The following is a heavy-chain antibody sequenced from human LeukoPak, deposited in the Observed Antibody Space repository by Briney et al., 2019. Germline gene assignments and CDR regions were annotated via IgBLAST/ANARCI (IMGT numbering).Heavy chain of an antibody. CDR1: GGSISSSSYY. J-gene: IGHJ4*02. CDR3: ARVPSYSSGWYDFDY. CDR2: IYYSGST. Sequence: SETLSLTCTVSGGSISSSSYYWGWIRQPPGKGLEWIGSIYYSGSTYYNPSLKSRVTISVDTSKNQFSLKLSSVTAADTAVYYCARVPSYSSGWYDFDYWGQGTLVTVSS. D-gene: IGHD6-19*01. V-gene: IGHV4-39*01.